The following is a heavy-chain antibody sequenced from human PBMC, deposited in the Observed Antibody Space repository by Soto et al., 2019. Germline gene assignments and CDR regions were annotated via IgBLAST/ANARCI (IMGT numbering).Heavy chain of an antibody. J-gene: IGHJ4*02. D-gene: IGHD3-9*01. V-gene: IGHV3-30*18. Sequence: QVQLVESGGGVVQPGRSLRLSCAASGFTFSSYGMHWVRQAPGKGLEWVAVISYDGSNKYYADSVKGRFTISSDNSKNTLYLQMNSLRAEDTAVYYCAKDYTYYDILTPYYFDYWGQGTLVTVSS. CDR1: GFTFSSYG. CDR3: AKDYTYYDILTPYYFDY. CDR2: ISYDGSNK.